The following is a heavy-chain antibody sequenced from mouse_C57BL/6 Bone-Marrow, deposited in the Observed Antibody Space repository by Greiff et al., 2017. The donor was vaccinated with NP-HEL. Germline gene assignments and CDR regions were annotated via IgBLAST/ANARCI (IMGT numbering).Heavy chain of an antibody. CDR2: IYPGSGST. Sequence: QVQLQQPGAELVKPGASVKMSCKASGYTFTSYWITWVKQRPGQGLEWIGDIYPGSGSTNYNEKFKSKATLTVDTSSSTAYMQLSSLISEDSAVYYCAREYKRSNYAMDYWGQGTSVTVSS. D-gene: IGHD1-3*01. CDR3: AREYKRSNYAMDY. V-gene: IGHV1-55*01. J-gene: IGHJ4*01. CDR1: GYTFTSYW.